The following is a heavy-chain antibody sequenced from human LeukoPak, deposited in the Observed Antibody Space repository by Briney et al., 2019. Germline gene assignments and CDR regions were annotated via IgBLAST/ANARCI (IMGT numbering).Heavy chain of an antibody. CDR2: MYYSGIT. J-gene: IGHJ5*02. CDR1: GDSPSSHY. D-gene: IGHD6-13*01. CDR3: ARDQTRTAAPGSWFDP. V-gene: IGHV4-59*11. Sequence: PSGTLSLTSTVSGDSPSSHYWSRICQPPGKGLECIAYMYYSGITNYNSSLKSRGTISADTSKNQFSLRLTSASAADTAVYYCARDQTRTAAPGSWFDPWGQGTLVTVSS.